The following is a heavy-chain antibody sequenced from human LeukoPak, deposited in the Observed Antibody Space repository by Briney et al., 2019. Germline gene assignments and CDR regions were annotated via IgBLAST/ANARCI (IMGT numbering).Heavy chain of an antibody. CDR2: ISYDGSNK. J-gene: IGHJ1*01. CDR1: GFTFSSYA. Sequence: SGGSLRLSCAASGFTFSSYAMHWVRQAPGKGLEWVAVISYDGSNKYYADSVKGRFTISRDNSKNTLYLQMNSLRAEDTAVYYCATGAPFLSPHDYFQHWGQGTLVTVSS. D-gene: IGHD3-3*02. V-gene: IGHV3-30-3*01. CDR3: ATGAPFLSPHDYFQH.